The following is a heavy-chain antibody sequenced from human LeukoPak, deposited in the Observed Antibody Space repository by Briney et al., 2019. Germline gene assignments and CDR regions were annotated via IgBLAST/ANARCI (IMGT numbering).Heavy chain of an antibody. CDR3: AKDLMIAPLGWFYP. CDR2: LSGNGGST. Sequence: HPGGSLRLSCAAYGFTFSTYAMTCVRQAPGKGLEWVSGLSGNGGSTYYADSVEGRFTISRDNFKNTLYLQMNSLRVEDSGVYYCAKDLMIAPLGWFYPSGQGTLVTVSS. V-gene: IGHV3-23*01. J-gene: IGHJ5*02. D-gene: IGHD2-21*01. CDR1: GFTFSTYA.